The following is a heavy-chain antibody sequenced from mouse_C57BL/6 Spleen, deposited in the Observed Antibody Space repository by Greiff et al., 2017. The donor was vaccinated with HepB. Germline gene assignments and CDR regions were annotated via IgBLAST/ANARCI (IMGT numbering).Heavy chain of an antibody. Sequence: VQLQQSGPGLVKPSPSLSLTCSVTGYSITSGYYWNWIRQFPGNKLEWMGYISYDGSNNYNPSLKNRISITRDTSKNQFFLKLNSVTTEDTATYYCARDLGPYWYFDVWGTGTTVTVSS. CDR2: ISYDGSN. CDR1: GYSITSGYY. V-gene: IGHV3-6*01. D-gene: IGHD4-1*01. J-gene: IGHJ1*03. CDR3: ARDLGPYWYFDV.